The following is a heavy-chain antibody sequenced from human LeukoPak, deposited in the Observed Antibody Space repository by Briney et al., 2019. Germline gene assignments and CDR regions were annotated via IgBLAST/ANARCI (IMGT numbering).Heavy chain of an antibody. V-gene: IGHV3-30*02. Sequence: GPLRPFLATAGFTLSNLCNHWVRQASSQGLGWVGIYRYDGSNKYYADSVRGRFTISRENAKNSLYLQMNSLRAGDTAVYYCAAKGNGYSGIYVFAHWGQGVLVTVSS. J-gene: IGHJ4*02. D-gene: IGHD1-26*01. CDR1: GFTLSNLC. CDR2: YRYDGSNK. CDR3: AAKGNGYSGIYVFAH.